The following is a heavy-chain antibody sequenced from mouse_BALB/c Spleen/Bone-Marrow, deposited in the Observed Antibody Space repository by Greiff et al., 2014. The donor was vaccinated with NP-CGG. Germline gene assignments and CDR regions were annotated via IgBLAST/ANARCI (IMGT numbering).Heavy chain of an antibody. J-gene: IGHJ2*01. CDR1: GYTFTSYV. Sequence: HLVESGPELVKPGASVKMSCKASGYTFTSYVMHWVKQTPGQGLEWIGYINPYNDGTKYNEKFKGKATLTSDKSSSTAYIELSSLTSEDSAVYYCAKGDNYRYDFDYWGQGTTLTVSS. CDR2: INPYNDGT. D-gene: IGHD2-14*01. V-gene: IGHV1-14*01. CDR3: AKGDNYRYDFDY.